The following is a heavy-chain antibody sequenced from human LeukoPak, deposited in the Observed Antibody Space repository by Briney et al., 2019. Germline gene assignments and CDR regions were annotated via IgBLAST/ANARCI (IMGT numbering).Heavy chain of an antibody. D-gene: IGHD1-26*01. V-gene: IGHV4-4*07. CDR1: GGSISSYY. CDR3: AKSGGYGLIDY. CDR2: IYISGST. Sequence: SETLSLTCTVSGGSISSYYWSWIRQPAGKGLEWIGRIYISGSTNYNPSLKSRVTISIDTSKNQFSLRLSSVTAADTAMYYCAKSGGYGLIDYWGQGTLVTVSS. J-gene: IGHJ4*02.